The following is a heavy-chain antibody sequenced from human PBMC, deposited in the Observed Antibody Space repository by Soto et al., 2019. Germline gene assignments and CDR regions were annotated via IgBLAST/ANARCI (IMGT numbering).Heavy chain of an antibody. V-gene: IGHV3-7*01. D-gene: IGHD1-1*01. CDR1: GFTLGSYW. J-gene: IGHJ4*02. CDR3: VRDGSTGGHFVS. CDR2: TRQDGGQS. Sequence: GGSLRLSCEASGFTLGSYWMSWIRQAPGKGLEWVANTRQDGGQSYLVDSVQGRFTISRDNAKNSVYLQMNSLRAEDTAVYYFVRDGSTGGHFVSWYQGTLVTVFS.